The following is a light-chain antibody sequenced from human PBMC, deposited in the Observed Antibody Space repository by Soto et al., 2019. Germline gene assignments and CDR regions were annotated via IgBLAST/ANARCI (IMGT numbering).Light chain of an antibody. CDR2: DAS. Sequence: EIVLTQSPGTLSLSPGERATLSCRASQSVSSAYLAWYQQKPGQAPRLLIYDASCRATGIPDRFSGSGSETAFTLTISRLEPEDFAVYYCQQYGSSPDTFGKGTRLEIK. CDR1: QSVSSAY. J-gene: IGKJ5*01. V-gene: IGKV3-20*01. CDR3: QQYGSSPDT.